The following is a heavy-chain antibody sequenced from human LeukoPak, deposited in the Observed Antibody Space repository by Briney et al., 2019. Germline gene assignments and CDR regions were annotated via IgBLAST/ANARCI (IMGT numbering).Heavy chain of an antibody. D-gene: IGHD6-19*01. J-gene: IGHJ4*02. CDR2: ISGSGNTI. CDR3: AKDLASGIAVAGTTFDY. V-gene: IGHV3-48*03. Sequence: PGGSLRLSCAASGFTFRSYEMNWVRQASGKGLEWVSYISGSGNTINYADSVKGRFTISRDNSKNTLYLQMNSLRAEDTAVYYCAKDLASGIAVAGTTFDYWGQGTLVTVSS. CDR1: GFTFRSYE.